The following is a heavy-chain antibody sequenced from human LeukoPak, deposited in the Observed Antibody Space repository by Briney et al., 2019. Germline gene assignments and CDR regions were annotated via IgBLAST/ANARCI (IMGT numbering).Heavy chain of an antibody. CDR2: IIPIFRTT. J-gene: IGHJ4*02. CDR1: GGTFSSYG. Sequence: GASVKVSFKPSGGTFSSYGVSWVRQAPGQGLEWLGGIIPIFRTTNYAQRFRGRVTITTAESTSTVYMELTSLRSEDTAVYYCARSQRAGYNVYYFDSWGQGTLVTVSS. D-gene: IGHD5-24*01. CDR3: ARSQRAGYNVYYFDS. V-gene: IGHV1-69*05.